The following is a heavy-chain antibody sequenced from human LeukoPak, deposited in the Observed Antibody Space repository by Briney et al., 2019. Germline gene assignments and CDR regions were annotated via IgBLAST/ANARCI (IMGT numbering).Heavy chain of an antibody. V-gene: IGHV3-66*03. CDR3: ARVGDTSNDAFDI. Sequence: PGGSLRLSCAASGFTVSSNYMYWVRQAPVKGLEWVSVIYRCGSTYYADSVKGRFTISRDNAKNSLYLQMNSLRAEDTAVYYCARVGDTSNDAFDIWGQGTMVTVSS. J-gene: IGHJ3*02. CDR2: IYRCGST. D-gene: IGHD3-22*01. CDR1: GFTVSSNY.